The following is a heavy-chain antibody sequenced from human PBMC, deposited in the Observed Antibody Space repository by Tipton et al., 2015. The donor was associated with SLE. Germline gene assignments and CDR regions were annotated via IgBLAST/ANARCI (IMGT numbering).Heavy chain of an antibody. V-gene: IGHV1-46*01. Sequence: VQSGAEVKKPGASVKVSCKASGYTFTSYYMHWVRQAPGQGLEWMGIFNPSGGITTYAQNFRGRVTMTSDTSTSTVYMELSGLRSEDTAVYYCAKDYDSSGYYLRPWGQGTLVTVSS. CDR1: GYTFTSYY. CDR3: AKDYDSSGYYLRP. J-gene: IGHJ5*02. D-gene: IGHD3-22*01. CDR2: FNPSGGIT.